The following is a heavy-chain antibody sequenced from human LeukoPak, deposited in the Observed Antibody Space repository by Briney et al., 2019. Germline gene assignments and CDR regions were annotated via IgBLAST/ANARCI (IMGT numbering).Heavy chain of an antibody. CDR1: GVSISSSNSY. CDR2: INHSGST. Sequence: IPSETLSLTCTVSGVSISSSNSYWGWIRQPPGKGLEWIGEINHSGSTNYNPSLKSRVTISVDTSKSQFSLKLSSVTAADTAVYYCAREAVLGYCDSSGYTQQYYFDYWGQGTLVTVSS. CDR3: AREAVLGYCDSSGYTQQYYFDY. V-gene: IGHV4-39*07. J-gene: IGHJ4*02. D-gene: IGHD3-22*01.